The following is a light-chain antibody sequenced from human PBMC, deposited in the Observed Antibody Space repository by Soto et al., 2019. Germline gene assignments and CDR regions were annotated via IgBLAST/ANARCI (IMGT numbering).Light chain of an antibody. CDR2: KAS. V-gene: IGKV1-5*03. CDR1: QSISSW. J-gene: IGKJ3*01. Sequence: DIQMTQSPSTLSASVGERVTITCRASQSISSWLAWYQQKPGKAPNLLIYKASSLQGGVPSRFSGSGSGTEFSLTISSLQPDDLATYFCQQYNTDPPTFGPGTKVDIK. CDR3: QQYNTDPPT.